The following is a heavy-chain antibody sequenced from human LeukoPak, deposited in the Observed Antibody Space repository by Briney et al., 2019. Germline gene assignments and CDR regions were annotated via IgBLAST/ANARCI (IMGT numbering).Heavy chain of an antibody. D-gene: IGHD5-24*01. J-gene: IGHJ4*02. CDR3: ARGIWSATRVDYYLDN. Sequence: ASVKVSCKASGYTFSCYAIHWVRQASGQRFEWMGWINAGNGHTKYSQNFQGRVTITRDSSANIVYMDVSSLTSEDTAVYYCARGIWSATRVDYYLDNWGRGTLVTVSS. CDR2: INAGNGHT. V-gene: IGHV1-3*01. CDR1: GYTFSCYA.